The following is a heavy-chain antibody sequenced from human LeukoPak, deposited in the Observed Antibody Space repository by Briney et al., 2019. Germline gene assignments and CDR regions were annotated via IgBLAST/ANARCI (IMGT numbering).Heavy chain of an antibody. Sequence: ASVKVSCKASGYTFTSYAMHWVRQAPGQRLEWMGWINAGSGNTKYSQKFQGRVTITRDTSASTAYMELSSLRSEDTAVYYCARKAAAPSPLLYYGMDVWGQGTTVTVSS. CDR2: INAGSGNT. CDR3: ARKAAAPSPLLYYGMDV. CDR1: GYTFTSYA. V-gene: IGHV1-3*01. J-gene: IGHJ6*02. D-gene: IGHD6-13*01.